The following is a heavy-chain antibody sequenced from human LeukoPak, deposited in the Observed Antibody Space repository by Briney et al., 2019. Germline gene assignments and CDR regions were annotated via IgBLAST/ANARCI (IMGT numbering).Heavy chain of an antibody. CDR2: ISGSGCST. D-gene: IGHD6-19*01. V-gene: IGHV3-23*01. Sequence: PGGSLRLSCAASGFTFSSYAMSWVRQAPGRGLEWVSAISGSGCSTYYADSVKGRFTISRDNSKNPLYLKMNSLRAEDTAVYYCAKRAVAGTNYFDYWGQGTLVTVSS. CDR1: GFTFSSYA. CDR3: AKRAVAGTNYFDY. J-gene: IGHJ4*02.